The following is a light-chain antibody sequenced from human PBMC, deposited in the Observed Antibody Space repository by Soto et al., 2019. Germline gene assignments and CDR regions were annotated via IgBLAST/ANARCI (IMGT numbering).Light chain of an antibody. Sequence: SYELTQPPSVSVAPGQTARITCGGNNIGSKSVHWYQQKPGRAPVLVVYDDSDRPSGIPERFSGSNSGNTATLTISRVEAGDEADYYCQVWDSSSDRVVFGGGTKLTVL. V-gene: IGLV3-21*02. J-gene: IGLJ2*01. CDR2: DDS. CDR1: NIGSKS. CDR3: QVWDSSSDRVV.